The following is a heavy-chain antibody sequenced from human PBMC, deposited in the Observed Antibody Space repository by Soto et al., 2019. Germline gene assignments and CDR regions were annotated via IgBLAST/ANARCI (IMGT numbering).Heavy chain of an antibody. CDR3: ARGGYGSYFDY. D-gene: IGHD5-12*01. V-gene: IGHV4-59*01. CDR1: GGSISSYY. J-gene: IGHJ4*02. CDR2: IYYSGST. Sequence: QVQLQESGPGLVKPSETLSLTCTVSGGSISSYYWSWIRQPPGKGLEWIGYIYYSGSTNYNPSLKSRVTTAVDTSTNQVSLKMSSVTAADTAVYDCARGGYGSYFDYWGQGTLVTVSS.